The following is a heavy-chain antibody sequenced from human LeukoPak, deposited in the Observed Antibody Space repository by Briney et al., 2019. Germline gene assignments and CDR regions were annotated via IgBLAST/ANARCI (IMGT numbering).Heavy chain of an antibody. D-gene: IGHD3-22*01. CDR3: ARGSIVVATFFDY. V-gene: IGHV4-34*01. Sequence: SETLSLTCAVYGGSFSGYYWSWIRQPPGKGLEWIGEINHSGSTNYNPSLKSRVTISVDTSKNQFSLKLSSVTAADTAVYYCARGSIVVATFFDYWGQGTLVAVSS. J-gene: IGHJ4*02. CDR2: INHSGST. CDR1: GGSFSGYY.